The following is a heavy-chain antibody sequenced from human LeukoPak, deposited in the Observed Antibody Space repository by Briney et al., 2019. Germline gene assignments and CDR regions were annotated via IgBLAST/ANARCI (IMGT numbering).Heavy chain of an antibody. CDR3: TTDGLATFFES. J-gene: IGHJ4*02. V-gene: IGHV3-15*01. CDR2: IKSNTDDGTT. Sequence: GGSLRLSCAASGFTFSNAWTSWVRQAPGKGLEWVGRIKSNTDDGTTDYAAPVKGRFTVLRDDSTSTLYLQMDSLKTEDTAVYYCTTDGLATFFESWGQGTLVTVSS. D-gene: IGHD3/OR15-3a*01. CDR1: GFTFSNAW.